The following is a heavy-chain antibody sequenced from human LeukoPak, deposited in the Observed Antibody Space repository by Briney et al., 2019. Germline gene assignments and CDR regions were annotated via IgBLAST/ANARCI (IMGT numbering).Heavy chain of an antibody. V-gene: IGHV1-69*05. CDR2: IIPIFGTA. Sequence: SVKVSCKASGGIFSSYAISWVRQAPGQGLEWMGGIIPIFGTANYAQKFQGRVTITTDESTSTAYMELSSLRSEDTAVYYCARGPSNDYSDYWGQGTLVTVSS. CDR3: ARGPSNDYSDY. CDR1: GGIFSSYA. J-gene: IGHJ4*02. D-gene: IGHD2-8*01.